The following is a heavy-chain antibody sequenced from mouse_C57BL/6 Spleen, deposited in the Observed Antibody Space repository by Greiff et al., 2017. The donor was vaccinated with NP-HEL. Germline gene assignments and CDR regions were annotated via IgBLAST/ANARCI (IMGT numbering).Heavy chain of an antibody. J-gene: IGHJ4*01. V-gene: IGHV1-18*01. CDR2: INPNNGGT. Sequence: EVQLQQSGPELVKPGASVKIPCKASGYTFTDYNMDWVKQSHGKSLEWIGDINPNNGGTIYNQKFKGKATLTVDKSSSTAYMELRSLTSEDTAVYYCARIDDGYYGDYAMDYWGQGTSVTVSS. CDR3: ARIDDGYYGDYAMDY. D-gene: IGHD2-3*01. CDR1: GYTFTDYN.